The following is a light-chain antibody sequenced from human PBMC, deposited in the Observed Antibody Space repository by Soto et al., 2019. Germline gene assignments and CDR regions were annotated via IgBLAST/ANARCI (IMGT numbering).Light chain of an antibody. J-gene: IGKJ1*01. Sequence: ETVLTQSPGTLSLSPGERATLSCRASQSVSRNNLVWYQQRPGQPPRLLIYGASSRATGIPERFSGSGSVTDFTLTISRLEPEDFAVYFCQQYGSSPRTFGQGTKVDIK. CDR2: GAS. CDR3: QQYGSSPRT. V-gene: IGKV3-20*01. CDR1: QSVSRNN.